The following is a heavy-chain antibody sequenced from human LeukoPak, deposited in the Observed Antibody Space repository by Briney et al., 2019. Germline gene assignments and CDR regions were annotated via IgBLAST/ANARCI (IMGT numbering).Heavy chain of an antibody. CDR1: GFTFSNYW. Sequence: PGGSLRLSCAAFGFTFSNYWMHWVRQAPGKGLVWVSRINSDGINTSYADSVKGRFTISRDNAKNTLNLQMNSLRAEDTAVYYCAKDSSGAISYYYMDVWGKGTTVTVSS. D-gene: IGHD3-22*01. CDR2: INSDGINT. V-gene: IGHV3-74*01. J-gene: IGHJ6*03. CDR3: AKDSSGAISYYYMDV.